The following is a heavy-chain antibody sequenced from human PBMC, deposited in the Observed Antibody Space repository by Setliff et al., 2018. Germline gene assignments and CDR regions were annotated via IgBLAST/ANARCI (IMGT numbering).Heavy chain of an antibody. J-gene: IGHJ4*02. V-gene: IGHV4-39*07. D-gene: IGHD3-22*01. CDR2: IYYSGST. Sequence: PSETLSLTCTVSGGSISSSSYYWGWIRQPPGKGLEWIGSIYYSGSTYYNPSLKSRVTMSVDASKNQFSLKLSSVTAADTAAYYCARGDSSGYYYILFDFWGQGTLVTVSS. CDR1: GGSISSSSYY. CDR3: ARGDSSGYYYILFDF.